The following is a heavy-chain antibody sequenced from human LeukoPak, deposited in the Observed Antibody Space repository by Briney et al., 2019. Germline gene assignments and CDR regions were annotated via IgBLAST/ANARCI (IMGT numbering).Heavy chain of an antibody. CDR1: GGSISSYY. CDR2: IYYSGST. V-gene: IGHV4-59*01. D-gene: IGHD2-2*01. Sequence: SETLSLTCTVSGGSISSYYWSWIRQPPGKGLEWIGYIYYSGSTNYNPSLKSRVTISVDTSKNQFSLKLSSVTAADTAVYYCASTCSSTSCYDNWFDPWGQGTLVTVSS. CDR3: ASTCSSTSCYDNWFDP. J-gene: IGHJ5*02.